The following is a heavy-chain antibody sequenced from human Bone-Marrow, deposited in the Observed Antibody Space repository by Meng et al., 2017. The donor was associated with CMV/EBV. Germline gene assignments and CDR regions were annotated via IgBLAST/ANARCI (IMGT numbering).Heavy chain of an antibody. Sequence: ASVKVSCKASGYTFINYHITWVRLAPRHGLEWMGWIRRNNHDTAYPQKFKGRVTVSIDTSTSTAYMELTSLTSDDAAVYFCARGGEENPLDFWGQGTLVTVSS. CDR3: ARGGEENPLDF. CDR2: IRRNNHDT. V-gene: IGHV1-18*01. CDR1: GYTFINYH. D-gene: IGHD3-10*01. J-gene: IGHJ4*02.